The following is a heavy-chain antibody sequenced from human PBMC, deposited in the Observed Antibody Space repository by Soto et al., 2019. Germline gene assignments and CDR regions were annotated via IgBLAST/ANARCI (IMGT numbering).Heavy chain of an antibody. J-gene: IGHJ4*02. V-gene: IGHV1-3*01. CDR3: ARSVGAALSDY. CDR1: GYTFTSYA. D-gene: IGHD1-26*01. Sequence: QVPLVQSGAEVKKPGASVKVSCEASGYTFTSYAIHWVRQAPGQRLEWMGWINVGNGNTKYSQKFQGRVTITRDTSASTAYMELSSLRSEDTAVYYCARSVGAALSDYWGQGTLVTVSS. CDR2: INVGNGNT.